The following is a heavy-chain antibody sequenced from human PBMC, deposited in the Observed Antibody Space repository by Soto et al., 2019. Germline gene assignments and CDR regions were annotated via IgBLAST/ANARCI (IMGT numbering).Heavy chain of an antibody. D-gene: IGHD1-26*01. CDR1: GFTVSSNY. J-gene: IGHJ4*02. CDR2: IYSGGST. Sequence: EVQLVESGGGLVQPGGSLRLSCAASGFTVSSNYMSWVRQAPGKGLEWVSVIYSGGSTYYADSVKGRFTISRDNSKNTLYLQMNSLRAEDTAVYYCARDKIVGATGLVYFDYWGQGTLVTVSS. V-gene: IGHV3-66*01. CDR3: ARDKIVGATGLVYFDY.